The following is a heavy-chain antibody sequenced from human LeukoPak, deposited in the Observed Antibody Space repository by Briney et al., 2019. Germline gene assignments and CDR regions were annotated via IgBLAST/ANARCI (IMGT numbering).Heavy chain of an antibody. J-gene: IGHJ3*02. Sequence: GGSLRLSCAASGFTFSSYEMNWVRQAPGKGLEWVSYISSSGSTIYYADSVKGRFTISRDNAKNSLYLQMNSLRAEDTAVYYCAKEGIPMGQEIFDAFDIWGQGTMVTVSS. CDR1: GFTFSSYE. CDR3: AKEGIPMGQEIFDAFDI. CDR2: ISSSGSTI. D-gene: IGHD3-10*01. V-gene: IGHV3-48*03.